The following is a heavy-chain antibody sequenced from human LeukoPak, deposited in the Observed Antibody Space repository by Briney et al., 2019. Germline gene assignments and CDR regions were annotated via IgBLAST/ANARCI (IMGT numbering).Heavy chain of an antibody. V-gene: IGHV3-7*01. CDR2: IKQDGSEK. Sequence: GGSLRLSCAASGFTFSSYWMSWVRQAPGKGLEWVANIKQDGSEKYYVDSVKGRFTISRVNAKNSLYLQMNSLRAEDTAVYYCARFALGPIAVAPYSDYWGQGTLVTVSS. J-gene: IGHJ4*02. CDR3: ARFALGPIAVAPYSDY. D-gene: IGHD6-19*01. CDR1: GFTFSSYW.